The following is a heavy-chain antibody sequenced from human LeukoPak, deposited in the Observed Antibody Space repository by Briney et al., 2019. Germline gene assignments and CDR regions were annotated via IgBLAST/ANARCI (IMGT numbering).Heavy chain of an antibody. CDR1: GFTFSDYS. V-gene: IGHV3-48*01. J-gene: IGHJ4*02. Sequence: GGSLRLSCEASGFTFSDYSMNWVRQAPGKGLEWVLYISSSSSPIYYADSVKGRFTIFRDNAKTSLYLQMNSLRAEDTAVYYCARSRGSSAPEYWGQGTLVTVSS. D-gene: IGHD6-6*01. CDR2: ISSSSSPI. CDR3: ARSRGSSAPEY.